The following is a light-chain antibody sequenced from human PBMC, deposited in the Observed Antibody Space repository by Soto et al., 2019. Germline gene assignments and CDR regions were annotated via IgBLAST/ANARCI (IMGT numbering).Light chain of an antibody. CDR1: QSVGTN. CDR2: ATS. J-gene: IGKJ1*01. Sequence: EIVMTQSPATLSVSPGERATLSCRASQSVGTNLAWYQQRPGQAPRLLIYATSTRATGIPARFSGSGSGTEFTLTISSPQSEDFAVYYCQQYNNWPPWTFGRGTKVEIK. CDR3: QQYNNWPPWT. V-gene: IGKV3-15*01.